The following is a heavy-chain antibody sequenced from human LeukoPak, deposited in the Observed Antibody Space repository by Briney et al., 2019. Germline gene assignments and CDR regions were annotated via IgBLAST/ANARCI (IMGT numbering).Heavy chain of an antibody. V-gene: IGHV4-39*07. CDR3: ARDIPVVVVAATHWFDP. CDR2: IYYSGST. D-gene: IGHD2-15*01. CDR1: GGSLSSSSYY. Sequence: SETLSLTCTVSGGSLSSSSYYWGWIRQPRGKGLEWIGSIYYSGSTYYNPSLKSRVTISVDTSKNQFSLKLSSVTPADTAVYYCARDIPVVVVAATHWFDPWGQGTLVTVSS. J-gene: IGHJ5*02.